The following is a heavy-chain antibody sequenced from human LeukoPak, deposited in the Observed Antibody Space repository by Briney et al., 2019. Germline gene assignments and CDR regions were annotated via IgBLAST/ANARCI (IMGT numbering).Heavy chain of an antibody. J-gene: IGHJ4*02. D-gene: IGHD1-26*01. V-gene: IGHV1-18*01. Sequence: ASVKVSCKASGHTFTSYGISWVRQAPGQGLEWMGWISAYNGNTNYAQKLQGRVTMTTDTSTSTAYMELRSLRSDDTAVYYCARLRVGAPHWFFDYWGQGTLVTVSS. CDR1: GHTFTSYG. CDR2: ISAYNGNT. CDR3: ARLRVGAPHWFFDY.